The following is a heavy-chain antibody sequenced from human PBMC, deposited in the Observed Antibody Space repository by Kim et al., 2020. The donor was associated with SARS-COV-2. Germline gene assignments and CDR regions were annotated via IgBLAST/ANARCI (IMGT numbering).Heavy chain of an antibody. D-gene: IGHD3-10*01. CDR1: GYTFTSYA. J-gene: IGHJ5*02. CDR2: INAGNGNT. Sequence: ASVKVSCKASGYTFTSYAMHWVRQAPGQRLEWMGWINAGNGNTKYSQKFQGRVTITRDTSASTAYMELSSLRSEETAVFFCAKGSGSYSEFDPWGQGTLVIVSS. V-gene: IGHV1-3*01. CDR3: AKGSGSYSEFDP.